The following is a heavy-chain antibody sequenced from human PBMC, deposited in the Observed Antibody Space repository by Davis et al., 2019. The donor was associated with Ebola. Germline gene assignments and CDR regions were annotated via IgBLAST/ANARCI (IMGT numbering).Heavy chain of an antibody. CDR2: IYYSGST. D-gene: IGHD3-10*01. CDR1: GGSISSGGYY. Sequence: PSETLSLTCTVSGGSISSGGYYWTWIRQHPGKGLEWIGYIYYSGSTFYNPSLKSRVTISVDTSKNQFSLKMNSMSAADTAVYYCARAPRGGAARYYLDYWGRGTLVTVSS. V-gene: IGHV4-31*03. CDR3: ARAPRGGAARYYLDY. J-gene: IGHJ4*02.